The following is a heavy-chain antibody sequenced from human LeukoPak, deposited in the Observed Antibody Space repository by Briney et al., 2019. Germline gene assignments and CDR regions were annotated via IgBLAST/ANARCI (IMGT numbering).Heavy chain of an antibody. CDR3: ARDLVRL. CDR1: GFTFSRSW. D-gene: IGHD2-8*01. J-gene: IGHJ4*02. Sequence: PGGSLRLSCAVSGFTFSRSWMSWVRQAPGKGLEWVANIKQDGREQYYVDSVKGRFTVSRDNAKNSLYLQMDSLTAEDTAVYYCARDLVRLGGQGTLVTVSS. CDR2: IKQDGREQ. V-gene: IGHV3-7*01.